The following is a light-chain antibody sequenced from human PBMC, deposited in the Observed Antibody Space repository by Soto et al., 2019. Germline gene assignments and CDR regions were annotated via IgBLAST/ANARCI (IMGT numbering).Light chain of an antibody. CDR3: SSYTSSSTRV. J-gene: IGLJ1*01. CDR2: EFS. V-gene: IGLV2-14*03. CDR1: SSDVGAYDY. Sequence: QSALTQPASVSGSPGQSITISCTGTSSDVGAYDYVSWYQQHPDKAPKLMIYEFSNRPSGVSNRFSGSKSVNTATLTISGLQADDEADYYCSSYTSSSTRVFGTGTKVTVL.